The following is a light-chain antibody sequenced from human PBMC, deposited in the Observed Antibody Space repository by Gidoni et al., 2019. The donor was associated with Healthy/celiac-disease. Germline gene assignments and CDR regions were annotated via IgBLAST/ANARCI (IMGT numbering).Light chain of an antibody. CDR1: QAVSNSY. CDR3: QQYGSSSGA. CDR2: GAS. J-gene: IGKJ1*01. Sequence: ESVLTQSPGTLSLSPGERATLSCRASQAVSNSYLAWYVQKPGQAPRLLIYGASNRATGTPDRFSGSESGTDFTLTISRLEPEDFATYYCQQYGSSSGAFGQGTKVEIK. V-gene: IGKV3-20*01.